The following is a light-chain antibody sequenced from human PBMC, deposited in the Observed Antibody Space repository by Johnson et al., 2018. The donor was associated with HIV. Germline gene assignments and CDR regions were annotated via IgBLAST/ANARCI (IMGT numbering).Light chain of an antibody. CDR3: GTWDSSLSAGGV. J-gene: IGLJ1*01. Sequence: QSVLTQPPSVSAAPGQKVTISCSGSTSNIGNNYVSWYQQLPGTAPKLLIYENNKRPSGIPDRFSGSKSGTSATRGITGLQTGDEADYYCGTWDSSLSAGGVFGTGTKVTVL. CDR2: ENN. V-gene: IGLV1-51*02. CDR1: TSNIGNNY.